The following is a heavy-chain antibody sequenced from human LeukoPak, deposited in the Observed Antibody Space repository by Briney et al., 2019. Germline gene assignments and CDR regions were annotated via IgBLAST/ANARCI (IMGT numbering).Heavy chain of an antibody. J-gene: IGHJ4*02. CDR2: ISSSSSYI. CDR3: ARDFSTRETYYYDSSGYYHDY. Sequence: GGSLRLSCAASGFTFSSYSMNWVRQAPGKGLEWVSSISSSSSYIYYAGSVKGRFTISRDNAKNSLYLQMNSLRAEDTAVYYCARDFSTRETYYYDSSGYYHDYWGQGTLVTVSS. D-gene: IGHD3-22*01. CDR1: GFTFSSYS. V-gene: IGHV3-21*01.